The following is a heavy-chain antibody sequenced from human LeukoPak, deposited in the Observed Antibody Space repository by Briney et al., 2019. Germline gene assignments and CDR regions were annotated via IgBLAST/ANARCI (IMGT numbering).Heavy chain of an antibody. V-gene: IGHV3-53*01. J-gene: IGHJ4*02. D-gene: IGHD6-13*01. Sequence: GGSLRLSCAASGFTFSSYDFSNYAMSWVRQGPGKGLEWVSVIYSGGGTYYADSVKGRFTISRDNSKNTLYLQMNSLRAEDTAVYYCASHSSSWYGFDYWGQGTLVTVSS. CDR3: ASHSSSWYGFDY. CDR1: GFTFSSYDFSNYA. CDR2: IYSGGGT.